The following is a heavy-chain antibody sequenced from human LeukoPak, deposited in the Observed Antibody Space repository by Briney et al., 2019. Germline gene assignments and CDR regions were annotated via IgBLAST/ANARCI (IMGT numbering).Heavy chain of an antibody. CDR3: ARGSRWLLAFDI. CDR2: IYTSGST. D-gene: IGHD6-19*01. Sequence: SEALSLTCTVSGDSISSYYWSWIRQPAGKGLEWIGRIYTSGSTNYNPSLKSRVTMSVDTSKNQFSLKLSSVTAADTAVYYCARGSRWLLAFDIWGQGTMVTVSS. V-gene: IGHV4-4*07. CDR1: GDSISSYY. J-gene: IGHJ3*02.